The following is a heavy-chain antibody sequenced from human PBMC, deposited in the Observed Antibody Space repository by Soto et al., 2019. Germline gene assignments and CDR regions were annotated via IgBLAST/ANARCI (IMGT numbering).Heavy chain of an antibody. D-gene: IGHD4-17*01. CDR2: INPSGGST. CDR3: AVLTTVTTLGIDY. J-gene: IGHJ4*02. V-gene: IGHV1-46*01. CDR1: GYTFTSYC. Sequence: ASVKVSCKASGYTFTSYCMNWVLQAPGQGLEWMGIINPSGGSTSYAQKFQGRVTMTRDTSTSTAYMELSSLRSEDTAVYYCAVLTTVTTLGIDYWGQGTLVTVSS.